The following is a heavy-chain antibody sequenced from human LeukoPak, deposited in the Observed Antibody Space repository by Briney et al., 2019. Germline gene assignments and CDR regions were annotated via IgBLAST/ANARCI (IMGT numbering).Heavy chain of an antibody. Sequence: GGSLRLSCEASGFTFSKSWMSWVRQAPGMGLEWVANINERGSAPYYVDSVKGRFTISRDNTKNSLYLQTNSLRVEDTGVYYCASTATAMVYFDYWGQGTLVTVSS. CDR2: INERGSAP. CDR3: ASTATAMVYFDY. D-gene: IGHD5-18*01. J-gene: IGHJ4*02. CDR1: GFTFSKSW. V-gene: IGHV3-7*01.